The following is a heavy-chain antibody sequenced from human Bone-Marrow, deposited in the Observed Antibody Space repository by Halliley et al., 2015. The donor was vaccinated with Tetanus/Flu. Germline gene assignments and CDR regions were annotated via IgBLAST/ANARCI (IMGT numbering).Heavy chain of an antibody. V-gene: IGHV3-7*03. D-gene: IGHD1-1*01. CDR2: IKQDGSKK. J-gene: IGHJ5*02. Sequence: VANIKQDGSKKNYLDSVRGRFTISRDNAKNSLYLQMDSLRAEDTAVYYCARDAPLERPGWFDPWGQGTLVTVSS. CDR3: ARDAPLERPGWFDP.